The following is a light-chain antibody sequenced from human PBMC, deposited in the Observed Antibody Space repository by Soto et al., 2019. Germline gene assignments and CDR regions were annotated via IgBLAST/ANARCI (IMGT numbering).Light chain of an antibody. J-gene: IGKJ5*01. Sequence: EIVLTQSPATLSLSPGERATLSCRTSQSVSKYFAWYQQKPGRAPRLLIYDASSRATGIPARFIGSGSGTDFPLTISSLGPEDFAIYYCQQGRNGRITLGQGTRLEIK. CDR1: QSVSKY. V-gene: IGKV3-11*01. CDR2: DAS. CDR3: QQGRNGRIT.